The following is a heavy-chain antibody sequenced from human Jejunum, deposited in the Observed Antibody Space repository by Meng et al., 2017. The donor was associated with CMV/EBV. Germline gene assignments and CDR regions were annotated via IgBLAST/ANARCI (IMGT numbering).Heavy chain of an antibody. J-gene: IGHJ4*02. Sequence: ASGFAFRATWMNWIRQAPGKGLEWVGRIKSEAYGGITGQYATPVKGRFTISRDDSKKTLFLQMNSLKTEDTATYYCTTDHYGSVARVWGQGTLVTVSS. CDR3: TTDHYGSVARV. V-gene: IGHV3-15*07. CDR1: GFAFRATW. CDR2: IKSEAYGGIT. D-gene: IGHD4-17*01.